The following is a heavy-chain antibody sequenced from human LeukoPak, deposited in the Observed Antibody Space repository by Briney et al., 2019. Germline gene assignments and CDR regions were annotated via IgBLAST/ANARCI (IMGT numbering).Heavy chain of an antibody. Sequence: SETLSLTCTVSGGSITSYYWSWIRQPPGKGLEWIGYIFYTGSTYYNPSLKSRVTISVDRSKNQFSLKLSSVTAADTAVYYCASSPRGGYAFDIWGQGTMVTVSS. CDR2: IFYTGST. D-gene: IGHD3-16*01. V-gene: IGHV4-59*12. J-gene: IGHJ3*02. CDR3: ASSPRGGYAFDI. CDR1: GGSITSYY.